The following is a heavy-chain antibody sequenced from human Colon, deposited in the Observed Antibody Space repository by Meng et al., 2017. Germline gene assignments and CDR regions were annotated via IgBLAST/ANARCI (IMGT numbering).Heavy chain of an antibody. J-gene: IGHJ4*02. CDR2: INHSGGA. V-gene: IGHV4-34*01. Sequence: QVPRHPWGAGLLKPSEPLSLTCAAYYAAFNDYYWSWIRQPPGNGLEWIGEINHSGGANYNPSLQSRVTISVDTSKNQFSLKLSSVIAADTAVYYCARVDFRGKTADSTGLGHWGQGTLVTVSS. CDR1: YAAFNDYY. D-gene: IGHD3-16*01. CDR3: ARVDFRGKTADSTGLGH.